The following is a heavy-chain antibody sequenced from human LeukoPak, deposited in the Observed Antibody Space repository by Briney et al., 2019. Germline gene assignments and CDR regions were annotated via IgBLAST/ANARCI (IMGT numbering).Heavy chain of an antibody. CDR2: IYHTGST. J-gene: IGHJ4*02. Sequence: PSETLSLTCTVSGGSISNGLYYWGWIRQPPEKGLEWIGNIYHTGSTYYNPSLKSRVTISVDTSKNQFSLKLSSVTAADTAVYYCARFSERSNGYATDWGQGTLVTVSS. CDR1: GGSISNGLYY. D-gene: IGHD5-12*01. V-gene: IGHV4-39*01. CDR3: ARFSERSNGYATD.